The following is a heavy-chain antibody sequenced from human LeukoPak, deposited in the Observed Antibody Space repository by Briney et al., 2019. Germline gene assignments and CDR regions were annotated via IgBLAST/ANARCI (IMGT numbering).Heavy chain of an antibody. CDR3: ARGAASGGSHRARYYYMDV. V-gene: IGHV4-59*12. D-gene: IGHD2-15*01. Sequence: SETLSLTCSVSGGSISDYFWSWVRQSPGKGLEWIGFMHHSGSANSNPSLRSRVTMSVDTSKNQFSLKLSSVTAADTAVYYCARGAASGGSHRARYYYMDVWGKGTTVTISS. J-gene: IGHJ6*03. CDR1: GGSISDYF. CDR2: MHHSGSA.